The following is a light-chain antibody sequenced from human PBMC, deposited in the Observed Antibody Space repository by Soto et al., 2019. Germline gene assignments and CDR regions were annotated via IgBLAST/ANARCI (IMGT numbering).Light chain of an antibody. CDR2: GAS. V-gene: IGKV3-15*01. CDR1: QSVSSN. CDR3: QQYNNWAPLT. Sequence: IVMPQSPATPSVSPGETATLSCRAIQSVSSNLASYQQKPGQAPRLLIYGASTRATGIPARFSGSGSGTEFTLTISSLQSEDFAVYYCQQYNNWAPLTFGGGTKVDIK. J-gene: IGKJ4*01.